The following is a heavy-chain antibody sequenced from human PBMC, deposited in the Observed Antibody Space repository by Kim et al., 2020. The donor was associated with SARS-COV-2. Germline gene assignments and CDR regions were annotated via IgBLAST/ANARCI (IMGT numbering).Heavy chain of an antibody. CDR3: VKVDSLDY. V-gene: IGHV3-23*01. J-gene: IGHJ4*01. CDR1: GFSFGNFG. Sequence: GGSLRLSCVASGFSFGNFGMSWVRQAPGKGLEWVAVKKGEDDKTYYAESVKGRFTVSRDNARNSLYLQMNSLRCEDTAIYYCVKVDSLDY. CDR2: KKGEDDKT.